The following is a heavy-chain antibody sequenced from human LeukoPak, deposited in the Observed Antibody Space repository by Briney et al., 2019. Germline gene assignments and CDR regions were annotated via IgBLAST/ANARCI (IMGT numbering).Heavy chain of an antibody. CDR2: MNQDGSAR. Sequence: GGSLRLSCAASGFTFSDSWMSWVRQAPGKGLEWVANMNQDGSARGYVDSVKGRFTISRDNARNSLYLQMSSLRPEDTAVYYCATYTHWVAGDVWGQGTTVTVSS. J-gene: IGHJ6*02. CDR3: ATYTHWVAGDV. D-gene: IGHD3-16*01. V-gene: IGHV3-7*01. CDR1: GFTFSDSW.